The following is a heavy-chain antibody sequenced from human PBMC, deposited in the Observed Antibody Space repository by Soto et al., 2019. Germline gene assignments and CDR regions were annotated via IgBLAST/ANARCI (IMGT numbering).Heavy chain of an antibody. V-gene: IGHV4-34*01. CDR1: GGSFSGYY. D-gene: IGHD3-22*01. CDR2: INHSGST. Sequence: SETLSLTCAVYGGSFSGYYWSWIRQPPGKGLEWIGEINHSGSTNYNPSLKSRVTISVDTSKNQFSLKLSSVTAADTAVYYCAIRQDYYDSSGPSVAVVYWGQGNLVTVSS. CDR3: AIRQDYYDSSGPSVAVVY. J-gene: IGHJ4*02.